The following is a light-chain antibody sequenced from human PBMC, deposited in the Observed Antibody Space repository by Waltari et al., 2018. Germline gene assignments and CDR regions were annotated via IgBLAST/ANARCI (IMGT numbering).Light chain of an antibody. V-gene: IGKV1-NL1*01. CDR2: GAS. Sequence: DIQMTQSPSSLPASLGDRVPITCRASQGISSSLAWSQKKVGELPKLLPYGASRLESGVPSRFSGSGSGTVYTLTISSLQPEDFATYYCQQYFGIPITFGQGTRLE. J-gene: IGKJ5*01. CDR1: QGISSS. CDR3: QQYFGIPIT.